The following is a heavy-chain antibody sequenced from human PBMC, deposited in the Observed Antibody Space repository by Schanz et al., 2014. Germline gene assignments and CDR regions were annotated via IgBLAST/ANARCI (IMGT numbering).Heavy chain of an antibody. CDR3: VREDMVRGIRAFDI. D-gene: IGHD3-10*01. CDR1: RLTFANED. J-gene: IGHJ3*02. V-gene: IGHV3-21*01. CDR2: IRSDNNYI. Sequence: EEQMVESGGGLVKPGGSLILSCAASRLTFANEDIHWVRQAPGKGLEWVSYIRSDNNYIYYADSVKGRFTISRDNAKNSLFLQMNSLTAEDTAVYYCVREDMVRGIRAFDIWGQGTMVTVSS.